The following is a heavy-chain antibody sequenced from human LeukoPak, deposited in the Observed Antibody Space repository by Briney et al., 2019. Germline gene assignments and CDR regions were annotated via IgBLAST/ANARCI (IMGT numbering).Heavy chain of an antibody. V-gene: IGHV3-23*01. Sequence: GGSLRLSCAASGFTFNDYAMSWVRQAPGKGLEWVSGISDNGRSTYYTDSVKGRFTISRDNSKNTLYLQMNSLEPEDTAVYYCARADYYTSGTFRYYFDYWGQGTLVSVSS. CDR1: GFTFNDYA. J-gene: IGHJ4*02. CDR2: ISDNGRST. D-gene: IGHD3-10*01. CDR3: ARADYYTSGTFRYYFDY.